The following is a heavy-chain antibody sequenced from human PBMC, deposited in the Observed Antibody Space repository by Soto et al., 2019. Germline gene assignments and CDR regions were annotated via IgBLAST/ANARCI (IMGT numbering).Heavy chain of an antibody. Sequence: EVQLLESGGGLVQPGGSLRLSCAASGFTFSNYAVTWVRQAPGKGLEWVSTISGSGGSTYYADSVKGRFTISRDNSKNTLYLQINSLRAEDTAVYYCAKAQGSGWYEIDYWGQGTLVTVSS. CDR1: GFTFSNYA. D-gene: IGHD6-13*01. CDR3: AKAQGSGWYEIDY. V-gene: IGHV3-23*01. CDR2: ISGSGGST. J-gene: IGHJ4*02.